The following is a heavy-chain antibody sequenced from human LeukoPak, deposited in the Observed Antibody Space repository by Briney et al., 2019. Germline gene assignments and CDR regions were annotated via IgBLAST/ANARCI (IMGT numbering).Heavy chain of an antibody. V-gene: IGHV1-18*01. D-gene: IGHD1-26*01. Sequence: ASVKVSCKASGGTFSSYAISWVRQAPGQGLEWMGWISAYNGNTNYAQKLQGRVTMTTDTSTSTAYMELRSLRSDDTAVYYCARAKEGATFDYWGQGTPVIVSS. CDR1: GGTFSSYA. J-gene: IGHJ4*02. CDR3: ARAKEGATFDY. CDR2: ISAYNGNT.